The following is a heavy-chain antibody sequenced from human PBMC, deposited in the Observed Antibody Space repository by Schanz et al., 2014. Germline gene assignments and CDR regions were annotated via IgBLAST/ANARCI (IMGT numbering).Heavy chain of an antibody. CDR2: ISTSIGNT. CDR1: GYTFTDYG. CDR3: ARVQDDILTGSEYYYGMDV. D-gene: IGHD3-9*01. J-gene: IGHJ6*02. V-gene: IGHV1-18*01. Sequence: QVQLVQSGGEMKKPGASVKVSCKASGYTFTDYGVIWVRRAPGQGLEWMGWISTSIGNTNYIQKLQGRVTMTTDTATSTAYMELRSLRSDDTAVYYCARVQDDILTGSEYYYGMDVWGQGTTVTVSS.